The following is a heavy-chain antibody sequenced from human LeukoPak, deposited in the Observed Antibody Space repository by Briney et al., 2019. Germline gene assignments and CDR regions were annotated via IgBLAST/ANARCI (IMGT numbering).Heavy chain of an antibody. CDR3: AKDPYGTRYFDY. Sequence: GGSLRLSCAASGFTFSKNAMSWVRQAPGKGLEWVSSLSGSGADTYYADSVKGRFTISRDNAKTTAYLQMNSLRAEDTAVYYCAKDPYGTRYFDYWGQGTLVTAS. V-gene: IGHV3-23*01. CDR1: GFTFSKNA. D-gene: IGHD2-2*01. CDR2: LSGSGADT. J-gene: IGHJ4*02.